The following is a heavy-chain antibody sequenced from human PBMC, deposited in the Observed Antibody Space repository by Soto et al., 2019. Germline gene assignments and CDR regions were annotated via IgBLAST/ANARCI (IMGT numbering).Heavy chain of an antibody. J-gene: IGHJ5*02. D-gene: IGHD6-19*01. V-gene: IGHV4-4*02. Sequence: QVQLQESGPGLVKPSGTLSLTCAVSGDSIDSNHWWSWVCQPPGKGLEWFGAIHHSGSTHYNPSLKKGVTTSVDKSKNQVALNLTSVTAADTAFYYWARTNIGYRSGRYNWFDTWGQGTLVTVSS. CDR3: ARTNIGYRSGRYNWFDT. CDR2: IHHSGST. CDR1: GDSIDSNHW.